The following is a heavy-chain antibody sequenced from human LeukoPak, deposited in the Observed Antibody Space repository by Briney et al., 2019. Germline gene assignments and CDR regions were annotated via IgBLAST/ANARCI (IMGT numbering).Heavy chain of an antibody. CDR3: ARASFWSGYYRVGAFDI. Sequence: SETLSLTCTVSGGSISSYYWSWIRQPPGKGLEWIGYIYYSGSTNYNPSLKSRVTISVDTSKNQFSLKLSSVTAADTAVYYCARASFWSGYYRVGAFDIWGQGTMVTVSS. V-gene: IGHV4-59*01. D-gene: IGHD3-3*01. J-gene: IGHJ3*02. CDR1: GGSISSYY. CDR2: IYYSGST.